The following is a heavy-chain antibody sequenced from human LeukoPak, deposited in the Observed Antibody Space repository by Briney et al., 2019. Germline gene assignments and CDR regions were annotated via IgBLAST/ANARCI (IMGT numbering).Heavy chain of an antibody. J-gene: IGHJ4*02. CDR2: IYYSGTT. Sequence: PSETLSLTCTVSGGSISSYYWSWIRQPPGKGLEWIGYIYYSGTTNCNPSLKSRVTISVDTSKNQFSLKLSSVTAADTAVYFCARYWSRFDYWGQGTLVTVSS. CDR3: ARYWSRFDY. CDR1: GGSISSYY. D-gene: IGHD1-1*01. V-gene: IGHV4-59*08.